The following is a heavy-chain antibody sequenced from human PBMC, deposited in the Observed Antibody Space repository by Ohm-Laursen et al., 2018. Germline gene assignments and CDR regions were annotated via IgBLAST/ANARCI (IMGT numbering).Heavy chain of an antibody. J-gene: IGHJ3*02. CDR1: GYTFTSYY. V-gene: IGHV1-46*01. Sequence: SSVKVSCKASGYTFTSYYMHWVRQAPGQGLEWMGIINPGGSTSYAQKFQGRVTMTRDTSTSTVYMELSSLRSEDTAVYYCARSHIVLMVYGRAFDIWGQGTMVTVSS. D-gene: IGHD2-8*01. CDR2: INPGGST. CDR3: ARSHIVLMVYGRAFDI.